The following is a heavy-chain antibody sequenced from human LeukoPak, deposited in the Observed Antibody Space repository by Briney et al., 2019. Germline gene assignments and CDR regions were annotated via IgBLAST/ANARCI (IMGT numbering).Heavy chain of an antibody. CDR1: GYTFTSYG. V-gene: IGHV1-2*02. Sequence: ASVKVSCKASGYTFTSYGISWVRQAPGQGLEWMGWINPNSGGTNYAQKFQGRVTMTRDTSISTAYMELSRLRSDDTAVYYCARVGRVGATLIDYWGQGTLVTVSS. J-gene: IGHJ4*02. D-gene: IGHD1-26*01. CDR3: ARVGRVGATLIDY. CDR2: INPNSGGT.